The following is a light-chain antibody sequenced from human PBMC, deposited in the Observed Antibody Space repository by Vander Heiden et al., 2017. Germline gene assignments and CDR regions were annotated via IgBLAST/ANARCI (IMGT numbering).Light chain of an antibody. V-gene: IGKV1-39*01. CDR2: AAS. Sequence: DMQTTQSPSSLSASVGDRVTITCRASQSIRSYLNWYQQKPGKAPKLLIYAASSLQSGVPSRFSGSGSGTDFTLTISRLQPEDFATYYCQQGYSTPLTFGHGTKVHIK. CDR1: QSIRSY. CDR3: QQGYSTPLT. J-gene: IGKJ3*01.